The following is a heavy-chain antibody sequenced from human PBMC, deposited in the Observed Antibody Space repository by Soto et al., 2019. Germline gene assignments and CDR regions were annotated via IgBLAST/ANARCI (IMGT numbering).Heavy chain of an antibody. Sequence: VGSLRLSCAASGFTFSSYWMSWVRQAPGKGLEGVANIKQDGSEKYYVDSVKGRFTISRDNAKNSLYLQMNSLRAEDTAVYYCARSRQDSSSWSLGLYYYYYYGMDVWGQGTTVTVSS. CDR2: IKQDGSEK. J-gene: IGHJ6*02. D-gene: IGHD6-13*01. CDR3: ARSRQDSSSWSLGLYYYYYYGMDV. CDR1: GFTFSSYW. V-gene: IGHV3-7*03.